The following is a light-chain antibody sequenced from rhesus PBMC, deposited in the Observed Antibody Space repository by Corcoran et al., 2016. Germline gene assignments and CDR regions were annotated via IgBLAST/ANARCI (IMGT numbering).Light chain of an antibody. CDR3: QQYSHWTFT. Sequence: EIVMTQSPATLSLSPGERATLSCRASQSVSSSLAWYQQKPGQAPRLLIYGASSRATGIPDRFSGSGSGTEFTLTISSLAPEDFAVYYCQQYSHWTFTFGPGTKLDIQ. V-gene: IGKV3-42*03. CDR2: GAS. CDR1: QSVSSS. J-gene: IGKJ3*01.